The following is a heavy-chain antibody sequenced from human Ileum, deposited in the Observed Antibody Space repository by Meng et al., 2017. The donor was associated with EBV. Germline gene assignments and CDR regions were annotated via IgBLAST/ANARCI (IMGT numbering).Heavy chain of an antibody. CDR2: IYHSGST. J-gene: IGHJ5*02. V-gene: IGHV4-4*02. CDR1: GGAISSSNW. D-gene: IGHD3-22*01. Sequence: QVQLQESGPGLVKPSGTLSLTCAVSGGAISSSNWWRWVRQPPGKGLEWIGEIYHSGSTNYNPSLKSRVTISVDKSKNQFSLKLSSVTAADTAVYYCARVTKPNYYEGGWFDPWGQGTLVNVST. CDR3: ARVTKPNYYEGGWFDP.